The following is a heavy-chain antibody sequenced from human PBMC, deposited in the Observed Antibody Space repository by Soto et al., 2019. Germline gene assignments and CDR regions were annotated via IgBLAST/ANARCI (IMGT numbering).Heavy chain of an antibody. J-gene: IGHJ6*02. V-gene: IGHV1-69*01. Sequence: QVQLVQSGAEVKKPGSSVKVSCEASGGTFSSYPINWVRQAPGQGLEWMGGIIPFFGTSNYAQKFQGRVTITADDSTSTAYMELRSLRSEDTAVYSCARVGHITNDGRAVWGQGTTVTVSS. CDR1: GGTFSSYP. CDR2: IIPFFGTS. D-gene: IGHD1-26*01. CDR3: ARVGHITNDGRAV.